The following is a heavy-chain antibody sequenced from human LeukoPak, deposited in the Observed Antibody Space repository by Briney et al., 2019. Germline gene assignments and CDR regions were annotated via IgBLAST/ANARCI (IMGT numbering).Heavy chain of an antibody. D-gene: IGHD2/OR15-2a*01. J-gene: IGHJ4*02. CDR2: IIPIPGIA. Sequence: ASVKVSCKASGGTFSSYAISWVRPAPGQGLEWMGRIIPIPGIANYAQKFQGRVTITADKSTSTAYMELSSLRSEDTAVYYCARLHDSTIYWGQGTLVTVSS. V-gene: IGHV1-69*04. CDR3: ARLHDSTIY. CDR1: GGTFSSYA.